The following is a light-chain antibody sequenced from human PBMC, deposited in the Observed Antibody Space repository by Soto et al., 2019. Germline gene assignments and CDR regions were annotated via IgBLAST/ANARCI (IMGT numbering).Light chain of an antibody. CDR2: GAS. J-gene: IGKJ5*01. Sequence: PGERATLSCRASQSVSSSFLAWYQQKVGQAPRLLIYGASSRATGIPDRFSGSGSGTDFTLSISRLEPEDFAVYYCQQYGSSPRTFGQGTRLEIK. CDR3: QQYGSSPRT. CDR1: QSVSSSF. V-gene: IGKV3-20*01.